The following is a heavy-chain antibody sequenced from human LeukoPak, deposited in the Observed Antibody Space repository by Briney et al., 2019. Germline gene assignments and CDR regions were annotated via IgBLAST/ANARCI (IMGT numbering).Heavy chain of an antibody. CDR3: VKDRGYSTFDY. CDR2: MNQDGSER. Sequence: GGSLRLSCEASGFLFSNSRMSWVRQAPGKGLEWVANMNQDGSERNYVDSVKGRLTISRDNAKGSLYLQMNGLRAEDTAVYFCVKDRGYSTFDYWGQGTLVTVSS. D-gene: IGHD4-23*01. V-gene: IGHV3-7*03. J-gene: IGHJ4*02. CDR1: GFLFSNSR.